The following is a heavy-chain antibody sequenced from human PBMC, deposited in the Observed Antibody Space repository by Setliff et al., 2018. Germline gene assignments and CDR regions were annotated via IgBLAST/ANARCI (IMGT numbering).Heavy chain of an antibody. CDR2: FDPEDGET. J-gene: IGHJ4*02. V-gene: IGHV1-24*01. Sequence: ASVKVSCKVSGYTLIELSMHWVRQAPGKGLEWMGGFDPEDGETIYAQKFQGRVTMTEGTSTDTAYMELSSLRSEDTAVYYCATERLLDYYGSGSYPSFDYWGQGTLVTVSS. CDR3: ATERLLDYYGSGSYPSFDY. CDR1: GYTLIELS. D-gene: IGHD3-10*01.